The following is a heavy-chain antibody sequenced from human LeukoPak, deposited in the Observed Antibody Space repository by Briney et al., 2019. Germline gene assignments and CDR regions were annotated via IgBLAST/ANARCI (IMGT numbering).Heavy chain of an antibody. V-gene: IGHV4-38-2*02. CDR3: ARDLYYYDSSGYRYFDY. CDR2: IYHSGST. J-gene: IGHJ4*02. Sequence: PSETLSLTCTVSGYSISSGYYWGWIRQPPGKGLEWIGSIYHSGSTYYNPSLKSRVTISVDTSKNQFSLKLSSVTAADTAVYYCARDLYYYDSSGYRYFDYWGQGTLVTVSS. D-gene: IGHD3-22*01. CDR1: GYSISSGYY.